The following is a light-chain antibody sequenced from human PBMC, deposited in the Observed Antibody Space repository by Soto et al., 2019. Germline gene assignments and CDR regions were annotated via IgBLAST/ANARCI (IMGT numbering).Light chain of an antibody. Sequence: IVMPQSPATLSVSPGARATLSCRASQSVSRNLAWYQQKPGQAPRLLIYGATTRATGIPARFSGSGSGTDFTLTISSLQSEDFAVYFCQQNNNWPMYTFGKGTKVDIK. CDR3: QQNNNWPMYT. CDR2: GAT. V-gene: IGKV3-15*01. CDR1: QSVSRN. J-gene: IGKJ2*01.